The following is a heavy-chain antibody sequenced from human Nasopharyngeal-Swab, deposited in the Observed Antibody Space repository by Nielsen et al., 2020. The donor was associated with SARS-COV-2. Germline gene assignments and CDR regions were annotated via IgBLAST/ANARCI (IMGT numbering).Heavy chain of an antibody. CDR1: GFTFSSYG. J-gene: IGHJ4*02. Sequence: GESLKLSCASSGFTFSSYGMHWFRQAPGKGLEWVAVISYDGSNKYYADSVKGRFTISRDNSKNTLYLQMNSLRAEDTAVYYCAKDRHSSSWYIPFDYWGQGTLVTVSS. D-gene: IGHD6-13*01. V-gene: IGHV3-30*18. CDR3: AKDRHSSSWYIPFDY. CDR2: ISYDGSNK.